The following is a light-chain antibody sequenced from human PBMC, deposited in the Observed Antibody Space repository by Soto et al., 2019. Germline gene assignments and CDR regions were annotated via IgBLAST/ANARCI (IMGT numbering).Light chain of an antibody. CDR2: DAS. CDR1: QDINNS. Sequence: DIKVTQSPSSLSESVVERVTITCQASQDINNSLNWYQQKPGKAPKLLIYDASGLEGGVPSRFSGSGSGTQFTLTISSLQPEDIATYYCQHFADFTFICGQGTRLEI. V-gene: IGKV1-33*01. J-gene: IGKJ5*01. CDR3: QHFADFTFI.